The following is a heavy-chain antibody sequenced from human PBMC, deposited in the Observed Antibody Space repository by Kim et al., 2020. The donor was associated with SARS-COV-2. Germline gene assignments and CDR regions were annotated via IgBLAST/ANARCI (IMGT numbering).Heavy chain of an antibody. CDR3: ARVRAVALYYYGMDV. J-gene: IGHJ6*02. Sequence: SETLSLTCAVYGGSFSGYYWSWIRQPPGKGLEWIGEINHSGSTNYNPSLKSRVTISVDTSKNQFSLKLSSVTAADTAVYYCARVRAVALYYYGMDVWGQGTTVTVSS. CDR2: INHSGST. CDR1: GGSFSGYY. D-gene: IGHD6-19*01. V-gene: IGHV4-34*01.